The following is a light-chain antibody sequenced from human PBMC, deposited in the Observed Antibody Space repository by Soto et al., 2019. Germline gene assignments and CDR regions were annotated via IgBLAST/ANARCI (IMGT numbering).Light chain of an antibody. CDR1: QSFNSIY. Sequence: EIVLTQSPGTLSLSPGERATLSCRASQSFNSIYLAWYQQKPGQAPRLLIYGASSRTTGIPDRFSGSGSGTDFTLTISSLEPEDFAVYYCQQRTNWLTFGGGTKVEIK. J-gene: IGKJ4*01. CDR2: GAS. CDR3: QQRTNWLT. V-gene: IGKV3D-20*02.